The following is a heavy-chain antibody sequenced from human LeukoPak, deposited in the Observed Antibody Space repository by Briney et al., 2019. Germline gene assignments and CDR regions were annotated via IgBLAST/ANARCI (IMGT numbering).Heavy chain of an antibody. J-gene: IGHJ3*01. CDR1: GLTFSSYE. CDR2: ISTSGSI. CDR3: ARRFDL. Sequence: PGGSLTLSCAASGLTFSSYEMNWVRQAPGKGLEWLSQISTSGSIYYADSVEGRFTISRDNTKNSLYLQMNSLGVEDTAVYYCARRFDLWGQGTMVTVSS. V-gene: IGHV3-48*03.